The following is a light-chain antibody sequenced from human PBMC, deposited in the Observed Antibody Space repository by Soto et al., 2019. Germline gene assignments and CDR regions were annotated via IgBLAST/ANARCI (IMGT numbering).Light chain of an antibody. V-gene: IGLV1-40*01. J-gene: IGLJ1*01. Sequence: QSALTQPPSVSGAPGQGVSISCSGTSSNIGAGYDVHWYQHLPGTAPKLLIYGSTRFSGSKSDTSASLAITGLQADDEADYYCQSYDSNLSGSVFGTGTKLTVL. CDR2: GS. CDR3: QSYDSNLSGSV. CDR1: SSNIGAGYD.